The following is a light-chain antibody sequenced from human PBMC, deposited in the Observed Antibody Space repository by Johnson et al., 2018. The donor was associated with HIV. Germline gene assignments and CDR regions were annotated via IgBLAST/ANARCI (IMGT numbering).Light chain of an antibody. Sequence: SVLTQPPSVSAAPGQKVTISCSGSSSNIGNNYVSWYQQLPGTAHKLLIYDDNKRPSGIPDRFSGSKSGTSATLGITGLQTGDEADYYCGTWDPSLSAGEVFGTVTKVTVL. J-gene: IGLJ1*01. CDR3: GTWDPSLSAGEV. V-gene: IGLV1-51*01. CDR1: SSNIGNNY. CDR2: DDN.